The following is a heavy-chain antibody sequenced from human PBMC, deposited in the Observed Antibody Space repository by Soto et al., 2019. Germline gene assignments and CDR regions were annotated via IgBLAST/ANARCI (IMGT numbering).Heavy chain of an antibody. Sequence: QVQLVQSGAEVKKPGSSVKVSCKASGGTFSNFALISWVRQAPGQGLEWMGGIIPIDATVNYAQKFQGRITITADESTTTAYLDLGSLSAEDTAVYYCARELLGFGYTYGDVWGQGTTVTVSS. CDR3: ARELLGFGYTYGDV. CDR2: IIPIDATV. D-gene: IGHD3-10*01. V-gene: IGHV1-69*12. J-gene: IGHJ6*01. CDR1: GGTFSNFA.